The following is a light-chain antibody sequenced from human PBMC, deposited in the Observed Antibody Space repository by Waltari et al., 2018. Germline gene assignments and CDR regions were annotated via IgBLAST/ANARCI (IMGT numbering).Light chain of an antibody. V-gene: IGKV3-20*01. CDR3: QKYGSSRT. CDR2: GAS. CDR1: KSVCNSY. Sequence: EIVLTQPPGTLSLSPGERATLSCRASKSVCNSYLPWYKQEPGQAPRLLIYGASSSATGIPDRFSGSGSGTDFTLTIMGLEPEDFAVYYCQKYGSSRTFGQGTKVEIK. J-gene: IGKJ1*01.